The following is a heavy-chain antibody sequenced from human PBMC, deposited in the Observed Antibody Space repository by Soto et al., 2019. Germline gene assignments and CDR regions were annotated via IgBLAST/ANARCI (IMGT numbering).Heavy chain of an antibody. CDR3: ARDSPITIFGVDQTRRYYYYGMDV. CDR1: GGSISSGDYY. Sequence: QVQLQESGPGLVKPSQTLSLTCTVSGGSISSGDYYWSWIRQPPGKGLEWIGYIYYSGSTYYNPSLKSRVTISVDTSKNQFSLKLSSVTAADTAVYYCARDSPITIFGVDQTRRYYYYGMDVWGQGTTVTVSS. CDR2: IYYSGST. D-gene: IGHD3-3*01. J-gene: IGHJ6*02. V-gene: IGHV4-30-4*01.